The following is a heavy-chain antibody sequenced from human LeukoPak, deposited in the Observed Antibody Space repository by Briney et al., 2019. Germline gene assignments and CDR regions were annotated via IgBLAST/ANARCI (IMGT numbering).Heavy chain of an antibody. D-gene: IGHD2-21*02. Sequence: SETLSLTCTLSGGSISSYYWSWIRQPPGKGLEWIGYIYYSGSTNYNPSLKSRVTISVDTSKNQFSLKLSSVTAADTAVYYCARLGGAYCGGDCYSEGASHYWGQGTLVTVSS. CDR3: ARLGGAYCGGDCYSEGASHY. V-gene: IGHV4-59*08. CDR1: GGSISSYY. CDR2: IYYSGST. J-gene: IGHJ4*02.